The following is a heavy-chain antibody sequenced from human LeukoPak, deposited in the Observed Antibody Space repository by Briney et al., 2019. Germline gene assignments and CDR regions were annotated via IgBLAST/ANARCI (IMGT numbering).Heavy chain of an antibody. CDR1: GFTFSDYY. J-gene: IGHJ6*03. Sequence: GGSLRLSCAASGFTFSDYYMSWIRQAPGKGLEWVSYISSSGSTIYYADSVKGRFTISRDNAKNSLYLQMNSLRAEDTAVYYCAREGYSYGQGQYYYYYMDVWGKGTTVTISS. CDR2: ISSSGSTI. CDR3: AREGYSYGQGQYYYYYMDV. V-gene: IGHV3-11*04. D-gene: IGHD5-18*01.